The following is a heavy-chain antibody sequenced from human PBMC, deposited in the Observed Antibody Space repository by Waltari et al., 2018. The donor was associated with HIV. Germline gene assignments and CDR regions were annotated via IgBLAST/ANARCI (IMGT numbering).Heavy chain of an antibody. Sequence: QVQLVESGGGVVQPGRSLRLSCAASGFTFSSYGMHWVRKAPGKGLWWFAVILYDGSSKYYADSVKCRFTVSRDNSKNTLYLQMNSLRAEDTAVFYCMKGSPGASLNAFEIWGQGTMVTVSS. CDR2: ILYDGSSK. CDR1: GFTFSSYG. CDR3: MKGSPGASLNAFEI. J-gene: IGHJ3*02. V-gene: IGHV3-30*18.